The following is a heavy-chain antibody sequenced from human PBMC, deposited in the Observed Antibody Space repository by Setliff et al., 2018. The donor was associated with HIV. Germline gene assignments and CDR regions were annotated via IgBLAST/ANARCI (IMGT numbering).Heavy chain of an antibody. CDR3: VRDGLGEGETKLDY. D-gene: IGHD3-9*01. Sequence: GGSLRLSCAASGFTFSSYEMNWVRQAPGKGLEWVSYISSIGSTIYYADSVKGRFTISRDNAKNSLYLQMNSLRVEDTAVYYCVRDGLGEGETKLDYWGQGTLVTVSS. J-gene: IGHJ4*02. V-gene: IGHV3-48*03. CDR1: GFTFSSYE. CDR2: ISSIGSTI.